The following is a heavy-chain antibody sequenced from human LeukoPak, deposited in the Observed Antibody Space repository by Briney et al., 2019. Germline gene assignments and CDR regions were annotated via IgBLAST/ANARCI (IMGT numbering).Heavy chain of an antibody. D-gene: IGHD6-13*01. CDR2: INHSGST. CDR3: ARGLGISSSWYQY. V-gene: IGHV4-39*07. CDR1: GGSISSGGYY. J-gene: IGHJ4*02. Sequence: SETLSLTCTVSGGSISSGGYYWSWIRQPPGKGLEWIGEINHSGSTNYNPSLKSRVTISVDTSKNQFSLKLSSVTAADTAVYYCARGLGISSSWYQYWGQGTLVTVSS.